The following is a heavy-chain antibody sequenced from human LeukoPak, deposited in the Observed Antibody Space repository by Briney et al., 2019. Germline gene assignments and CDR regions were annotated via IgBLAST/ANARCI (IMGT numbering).Heavy chain of an antibody. CDR1: GGSFSGYY. D-gene: IGHD3-16*01. CDR3: ARTNPLDETYYFDS. J-gene: IGHJ4*02. CDR2: INHNGST. V-gene: IGHV4-34*01. Sequence: PSETLSLTCAVYGGSFSGYYWSWIRQPPGKGLEWIGEINHNGSTKYNPSLKSRFTISVDPSKNQLLLKLSSGTAADTAVYYCARTNPLDETYYFDSWGQGTLVTVSS.